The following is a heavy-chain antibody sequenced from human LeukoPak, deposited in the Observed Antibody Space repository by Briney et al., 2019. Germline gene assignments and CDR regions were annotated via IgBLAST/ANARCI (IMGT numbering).Heavy chain of an antibody. CDR2: IKSKTDGGTT. V-gene: IGHV3-15*01. D-gene: IGHD3-10*01. J-gene: IGHJ5*02. Sequence: PGGSLRLSCAASGFTFSNAWMSWVRQAPGKGLEWVGRIKSKTDGGTTDYAAPVKGRFTISKDDSKNTAYLQMNSLKTEDTAVYYCTRQVVFHYGSGIVDPWGQGTLVTVSS. CDR1: GFTFSNAW. CDR3: TRQVVFHYGSGIVDP.